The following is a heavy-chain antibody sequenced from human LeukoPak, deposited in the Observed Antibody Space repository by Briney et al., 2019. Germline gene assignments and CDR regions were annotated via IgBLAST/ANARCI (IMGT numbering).Heavy chain of an antibody. CDR2: IHNDGTMG. J-gene: IGHJ6*04. V-gene: IGHV3-30*02. CDR1: GFTFSRLG. CDR3: AKEGDEFRGYLDV. D-gene: IGHD3-16*01. Sequence: QPGGSLRLSCAASGFTFSRLGMQWVRQAPGKGLECVAVIHNDGTMGQYADSVKGRFTISKDLSRNTLYLQMNSLRDDDTAVYYCAKEGDEFRGYLDVWGKGTTVTVSS.